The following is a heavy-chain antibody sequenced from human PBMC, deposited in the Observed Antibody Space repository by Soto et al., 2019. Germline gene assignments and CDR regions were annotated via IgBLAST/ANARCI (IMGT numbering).Heavy chain of an antibody. J-gene: IGHJ4*02. CDR3: ARWTYCGGDCYWLDF. CDR1: GGTISGFY. CDR2: IYYSGSA. D-gene: IGHD2-21*02. Sequence: SETLSLTCTISGGTISGFYWGWIRQPPGKGLEWIGNIYYSGSANYDPSLRSRVTISLNTSKNQFSLNLNSVTAADTAIYYCARWTYCGGDCYWLDFWGQGTLVTV. V-gene: IGHV4-59*01.